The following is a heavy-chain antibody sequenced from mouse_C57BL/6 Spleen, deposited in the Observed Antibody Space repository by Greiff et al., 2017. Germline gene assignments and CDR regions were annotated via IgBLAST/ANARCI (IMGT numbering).Heavy chain of an antibody. D-gene: IGHD1-1*01. CDR2: ISSGSSTI. Sequence: EVQRVESGGGLVKPGGSLKLSCAASGFTFSDYGMHWVRQAPEKGLEWVAYISSGSSTIYYADTVKGRFTISRDNAKNTLFLQMTRLRSEDTAMYYCARALYYGSSYDAMDYWGQGTSVTVSS. J-gene: IGHJ4*01. V-gene: IGHV5-17*01. CDR3: ARALYYGSSYDAMDY. CDR1: GFTFSDYG.